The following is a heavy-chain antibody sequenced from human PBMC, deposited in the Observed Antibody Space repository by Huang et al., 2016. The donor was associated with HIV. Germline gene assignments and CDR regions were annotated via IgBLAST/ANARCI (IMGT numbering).Heavy chain of an antibody. CDR1: GYSFGSYW. J-gene: IGHJ4*02. V-gene: IGHV5-51*01. CDR3: SRRFSSSSGYFDY. Sequence: VQLVQSGAEVKKPGESLKISGQGSGYSFGSYWIAWVREMPGKGLEWMGSICRYDSYTTYGSAFEGQVTISADKALGTAYLQWSSLKASDTAMYYCSRRFSSSSGYFDYWGQGSLVTVSS. CDR2: ICRYDSYT. D-gene: IGHD6-6*01.